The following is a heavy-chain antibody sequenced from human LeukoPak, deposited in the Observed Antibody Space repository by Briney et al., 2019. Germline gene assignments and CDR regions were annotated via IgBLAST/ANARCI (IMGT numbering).Heavy chain of an antibody. CDR2: INDSGST. V-gene: IGHV4-34*01. CDR3: ARAYHYYMDV. J-gene: IGHJ6*03. CDR1: GGSFSDYY. Sequence: SETLSLTCAVYGGSFSDYYRSCIRQPPGKGLEWIGEINDSGSTYYNPSLRSRVTMSIDTSKNQFSLKLTSVTAADTAVYYCARAYHYYMDVWGKGTTVTVSS.